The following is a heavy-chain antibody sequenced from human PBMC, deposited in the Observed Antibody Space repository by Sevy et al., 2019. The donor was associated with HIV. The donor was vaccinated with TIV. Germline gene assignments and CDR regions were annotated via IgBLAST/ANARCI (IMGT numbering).Heavy chain of an antibody. V-gene: IGHV3-30-3*01. CDR2: ISYDGSNK. Sequence: GGSLRLSCAASGFTFNNAWMSWVRQAPGKGLEWVAVISYDGSNKYYADSVKGRFTISRDNSKNTLYLQMNSLRAEDTAVYYCAREKYASGDYWGQGTLVTVSS. CDR3: AREKYASGDY. J-gene: IGHJ4*02. CDR1: GFTFNNAW.